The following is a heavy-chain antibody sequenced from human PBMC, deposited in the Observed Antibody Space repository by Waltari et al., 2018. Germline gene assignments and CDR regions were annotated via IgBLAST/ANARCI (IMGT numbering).Heavy chain of an antibody. J-gene: IGHJ5*02. CDR1: GGSISSGDYY. V-gene: IGHV4-30-4*08. CDR2: IYYSGST. Sequence: QVQLQESGPGLVKPSQTLSLTCTVSGGSISSGDYYWSWIRQPPGKGLEWIGYIYYSGSTYYNPSLKSGVTISVATSKNQFSLKLSSVTAADTAVYYCARGGGDYGDYGWFDPWGQGTLVTVSS. CDR3: ARGGGDYGDYGWFDP. D-gene: IGHD4-17*01.